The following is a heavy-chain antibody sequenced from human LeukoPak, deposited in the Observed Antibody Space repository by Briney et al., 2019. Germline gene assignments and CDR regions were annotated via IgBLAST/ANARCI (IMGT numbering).Heavy chain of an antibody. D-gene: IGHD3-22*01. V-gene: IGHV1-69*06. J-gene: IGHJ5*02. Sequence: ASVKVSCKASGGTFSRLAISWVRQAPGLGLEWMGRIVPFFGTTNYAQNFQGRVTIAADKSTSTAYMELRSLRSDDTAVYYCARDRSDYYDSSGYENWFDPWGQGTLVTVSS. CDR2: IVPFFGTT. CDR1: GGTFSRLA. CDR3: ARDRSDYYDSSGYENWFDP.